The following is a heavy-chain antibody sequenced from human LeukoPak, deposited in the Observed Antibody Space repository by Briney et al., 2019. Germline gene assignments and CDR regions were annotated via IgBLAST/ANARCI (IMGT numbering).Heavy chain of an antibody. J-gene: IGHJ4*02. CDR2: VTGDNGTT. CDR3: AKDRLRLVRGVTKGRSDFDY. Sequence: GGSLRLSCVASGFTFRNFAMNWVRQAPGKGLEWVSVVTGDNGTTHYADSVKGRFTISRDNSKNTLYLQMNSLRAEDTAVYYCAKDRLRLVRGVTKGRSDFDYWGQGTLVTVSS. D-gene: IGHD3-10*01. CDR1: GFTFRNFA. V-gene: IGHV3-23*01.